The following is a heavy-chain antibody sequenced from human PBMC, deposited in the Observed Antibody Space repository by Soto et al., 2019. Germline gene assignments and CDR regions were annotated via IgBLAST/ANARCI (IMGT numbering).Heavy chain of an antibody. CDR2: VSSTGST. D-gene: IGHD5-18*01. CDR3: ARGYGRNFDY. Sequence: SETLSLTCTVSGASITQYYWNWIRQSPGKGLEWIVSVSSTGSTVYNPSLTSRVTVSLDTSKNQFSLTLNSVTAADTAVYYCARGYGRNFDYWGQGTLVTVSS. V-gene: IGHV4-4*08. CDR1: GASITQYY. J-gene: IGHJ4*02.